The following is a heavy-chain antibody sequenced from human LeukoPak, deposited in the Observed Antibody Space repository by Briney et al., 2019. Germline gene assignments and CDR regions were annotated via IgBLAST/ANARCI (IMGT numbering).Heavy chain of an antibody. J-gene: IGHJ6*03. CDR2: IYYRVTS. Sequence: SETLSLTCTVSGDSISTYYWSWIRQPPGKGLEWIGYIYYRVTSDYNPSLKSRVTISVDTSKNQFSLKLSSVTAADTAVYYCARVSWFPGTSYYYMDVWGKGTTVTVSS. CDR1: GDSISTYY. CDR3: ARVSWFPGTSYYYMDV. V-gene: IGHV4-59*01. D-gene: IGHD1-1*01.